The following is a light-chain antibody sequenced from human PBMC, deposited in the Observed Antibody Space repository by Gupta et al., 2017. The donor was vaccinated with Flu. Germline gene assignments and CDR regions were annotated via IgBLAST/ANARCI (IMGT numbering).Light chain of an antibody. V-gene: IGLV2-11*01. CDR2: DVS. J-gene: IGLJ2*01. CDR3: CSYACSNKGV. Sequence: VTISCTGTSSDVGGYKYVSWYQQHPGKAPKLMIYDVSKRPSGVPDRFSGSQSGNTASLTISGLQAEEEADYYCCSYACSNKGVFGGGTKLTVL. CDR1: SSDVGGYKY.